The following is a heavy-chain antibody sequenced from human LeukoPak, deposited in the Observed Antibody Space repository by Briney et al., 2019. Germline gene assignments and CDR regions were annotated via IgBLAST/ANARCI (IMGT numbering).Heavy chain of an antibody. Sequence: SETLSLTCTVSGGSISSYYWSWIRQPPGKGLEWIGEINHSGSTNYNPSLKSRVTISVDTSKNQFSLKLSSVTAADTAVYYCAESSGWYNAYFQHWGQGTLVTVSS. CDR1: GGSISSYY. CDR2: INHSGST. D-gene: IGHD6-19*01. J-gene: IGHJ1*01. V-gene: IGHV4-34*01. CDR3: AESSGWYNAYFQH.